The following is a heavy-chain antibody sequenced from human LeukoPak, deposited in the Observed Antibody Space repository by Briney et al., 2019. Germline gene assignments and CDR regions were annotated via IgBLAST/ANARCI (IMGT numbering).Heavy chain of an antibody. CDR2: IIPIFGTA. Sequence: GSSAKVSCKASEGTFSSYAISWVRQAPGQGLEWMGGIIPIFGTANYAQKFQGRVTITADESTSTAYMELSSLRSEDTAVYYCAREYYDILTGYYNDYWGQGTLVTVSS. V-gene: IGHV1-69*01. J-gene: IGHJ4*02. D-gene: IGHD3-9*01. CDR3: AREYYDILTGYYNDY. CDR1: EGTFSSYA.